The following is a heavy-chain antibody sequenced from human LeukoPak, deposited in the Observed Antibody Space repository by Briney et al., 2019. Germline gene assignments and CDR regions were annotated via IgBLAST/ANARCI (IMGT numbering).Heavy chain of an antibody. Sequence: GGSLRLSCAASGFTFSSYSMNWVRQAPGKGLEWVSSISSSSSYIYYADSVKGRFTISRDNAKNSLYLQMNSLRAEDTAVYYCARYCSGGSCSDYYGMDVWGQGTTVPVSS. CDR2: ISSSSSYI. CDR3: ARYCSGGSCSDYYGMDV. CDR1: GFTFSSYS. J-gene: IGHJ6*02. V-gene: IGHV3-21*01. D-gene: IGHD2-15*01.